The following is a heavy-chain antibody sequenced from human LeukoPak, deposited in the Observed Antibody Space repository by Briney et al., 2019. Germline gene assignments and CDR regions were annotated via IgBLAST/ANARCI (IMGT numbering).Heavy chain of an antibody. CDR2: IYYSGST. CDR3: ARGEGTPPFDY. D-gene: IGHD1-14*01. V-gene: IGHV4-59*01. Sequence: ASETLSLTCTVSGGSISSYYRSWIRQPPGKGLEWIGYIYYSGSTNYNPSLKSRVNISVDTSKHQFSLKLSSVTAADTAAYYCARGEGTPPFDYWGQGTLVTVSS. CDR1: GGSISSYY. J-gene: IGHJ4*02.